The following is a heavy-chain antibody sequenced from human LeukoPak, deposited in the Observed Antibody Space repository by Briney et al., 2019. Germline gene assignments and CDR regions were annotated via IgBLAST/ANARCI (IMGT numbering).Heavy chain of an antibody. V-gene: IGHV3-53*04. Sequence: TGGSLRLSCAASGFTVSSNYMSWVRQAPGKGLEWVSVIYSGGSTYYADSVKGRFTISRYNSKNTLYLQMNSLRAEDTAVYYCARVTAVAGNVDYWGQGTLVTVSS. D-gene: IGHD6-19*01. CDR1: GFTVSSNY. J-gene: IGHJ4*02. CDR3: ARVTAVAGNVDY. CDR2: IYSGGST.